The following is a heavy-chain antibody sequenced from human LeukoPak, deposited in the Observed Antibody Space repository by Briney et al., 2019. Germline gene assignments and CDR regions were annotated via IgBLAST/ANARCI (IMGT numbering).Heavy chain of an antibody. CDR1: GFTFSGFW. J-gene: IGHJ3*01. CDR3: AISSYSSSSSV. D-gene: IGHD6-6*01. CDR2: INSDGSEG. Sequence: PGGSLRLSCAVSGFTFSGFWMSWSRQAPGKGLEWVASINSDGSEGYYADVVKGRFTISRDNAKNSLYLQINSLSAEDPAVYYCAISSYSSSSSVWGQWTMVTFSS. V-gene: IGHV3-7*03.